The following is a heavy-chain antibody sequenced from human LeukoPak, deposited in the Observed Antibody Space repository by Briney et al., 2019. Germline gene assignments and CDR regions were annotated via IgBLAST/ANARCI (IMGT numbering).Heavy chain of an antibody. CDR3: ARDKVVVVAERFDY. V-gene: IGHV3-21*01. J-gene: IGHJ4*02. CDR1: GFTFSSYS. Sequence: GGSLRLSCAASGFTFSSYSMNWVRQAPGKGLEWVSSISSSGSYILYADSVKGRFIISRDNAKNSLYLQMNSLRAEDTAVYYCARDKVVVVAERFDYWGQGTLVTVSS. D-gene: IGHD2-15*01. CDR2: ISSSGSYI.